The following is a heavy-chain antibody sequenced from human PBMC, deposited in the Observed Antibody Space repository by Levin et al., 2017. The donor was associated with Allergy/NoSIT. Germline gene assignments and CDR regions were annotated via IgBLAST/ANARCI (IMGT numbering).Heavy chain of an antibody. V-gene: IGHV4-30-2*01. CDR2: IYHSGST. Sequence: SSETLSLTCAVSGGSISSGGYSWSWIRQPPGKGLEWIGYIYHSGSTYYNPSLKSRVTISVDRSKNQFSLKLSSVTAADTAVDYCARGGMTTAPYYYDYYMDVWGKGTTVTVSS. CDR3: ARGGMTTAPYYYDYYMDV. J-gene: IGHJ6*03. D-gene: IGHD4-17*01. CDR1: GGSISSGGYS.